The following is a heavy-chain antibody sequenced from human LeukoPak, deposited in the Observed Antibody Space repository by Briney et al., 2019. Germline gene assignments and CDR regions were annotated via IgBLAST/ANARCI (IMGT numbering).Heavy chain of an antibody. D-gene: IGHD2-8*01. CDR3: ARDARLMAFDN. V-gene: IGHV3-23*01. CDR2: ITGGGETT. Sequence: PGGSLRLSCAASGFTFSSYELNWVRQAPRKGLEWVSGITGGGETTFYADSVKGRFNISRDNHKNTLYLQMNSLRADDTAVYYCARDARLMAFDNWGQGTLVTVSS. J-gene: IGHJ4*02. CDR1: GFTFSSYE.